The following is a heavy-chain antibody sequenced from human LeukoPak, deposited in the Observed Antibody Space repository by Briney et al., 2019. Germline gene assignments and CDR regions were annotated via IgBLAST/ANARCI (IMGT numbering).Heavy chain of an antibody. V-gene: IGHV7-4-1*02. J-gene: IGHJ4*02. Sequence: ASVKVSCKASGYTFTGYYMHWVRQAPGQGLEWMGWINTNTGNSTYAQGFTGRFVFSLDTSVSTAYLQISSLQAEDTAVYYCARTMLLAARPFDYWGQGTLVTVSS. CDR3: ARTMLLAARPFDY. CDR2: INTNTGNS. CDR1: GYTFTGYY. D-gene: IGHD6-6*01.